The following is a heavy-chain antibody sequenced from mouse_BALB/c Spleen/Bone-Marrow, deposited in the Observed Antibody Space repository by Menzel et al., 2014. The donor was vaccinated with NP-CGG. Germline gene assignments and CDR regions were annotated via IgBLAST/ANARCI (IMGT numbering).Heavy chain of an antibody. CDR1: GYTFSSYW. Sequence: QVQLQQSGAELMKPGASVKISCKATGYTFSSYWIEWVKQRPGHGLEWIGEILPGSGNTNYNEKFKGKATFTADTSSNTAYMQLSSLTSEDSGVYYCARKDYYSRFGYWGQGTLVTASA. CDR3: ARKDYYSRFGY. J-gene: IGHJ3*01. CDR2: ILPGSGNT. V-gene: IGHV1-9*01. D-gene: IGHD2-12*01.